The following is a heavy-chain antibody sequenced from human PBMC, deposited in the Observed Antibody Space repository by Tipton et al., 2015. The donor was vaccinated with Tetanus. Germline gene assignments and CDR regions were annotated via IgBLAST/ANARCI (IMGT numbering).Heavy chain of an antibody. CDR3: AKGAGRFEN. Sequence: SLRLSCVASAFTYRSHWMSWVRQAPGKGLEWVANINPDGSQKYYVDSVKGRFTISRDSAKNSLYLQMSSLRAEDTAVYYCAKGAGRFENWGQGTLVTVSS. V-gene: IGHV3-7*01. CDR2: INPDGSQK. J-gene: IGHJ4*02. CDR1: AFTYRSHW.